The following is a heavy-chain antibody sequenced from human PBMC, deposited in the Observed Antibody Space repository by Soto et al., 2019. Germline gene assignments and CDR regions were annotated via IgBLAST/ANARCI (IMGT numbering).Heavy chain of an antibody. J-gene: IGHJ4*02. CDR3: APVRQFDKHFSL. CDR1: GGSISSYG. Sequence: SETLCLTCTVAGGSISSYGGSWIRQPPGKGLEWIGEINHGGSAQYHPSLKSRVSISLDTSKNQFILTMTSVTAADTAVYYCAPVRQFDKHFSLWGQGTPVTVSS. D-gene: IGHD3-10*01. CDR2: INHGGSA. V-gene: IGHV4-34*01.